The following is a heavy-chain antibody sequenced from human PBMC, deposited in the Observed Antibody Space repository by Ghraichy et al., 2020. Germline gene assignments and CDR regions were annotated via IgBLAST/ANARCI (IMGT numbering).Heavy chain of an antibody. D-gene: IGHD3-16*01. CDR2: IYYSGST. J-gene: IGHJ5*02. CDR1: GGSISSSSYY. V-gene: IGHV4-39*01. CDR3: ARLPRLYHISFDP. Sequence: SQTLSLTCTVSGGSISSSSYYWGWIRQPPGKGLGWIGSIYYSGSTYYNPSLKSRVTISVDTSKNQFSLQLSSLTAADTAVYYSARLPRLYHISFDPWGQGTLVTVSS.